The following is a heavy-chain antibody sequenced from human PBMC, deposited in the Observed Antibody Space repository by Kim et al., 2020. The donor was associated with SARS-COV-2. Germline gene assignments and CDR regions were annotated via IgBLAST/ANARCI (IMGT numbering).Heavy chain of an antibody. D-gene: IGHD1-7*01. CDR2: VNPSGGST. CDR3: ARDLTGTNGVVDYYYGMDV. CDR1: GYTFTSYY. V-gene: IGHV1-46*01. Sequence: ASVKVSCKASGYTFTSYYMHWVRQAPGQGLEWMGIVNPSGGSTSYVQKFQGRVTMTRATSTSTVYMELSSLRSEDTAVYYCARDLTGTNGVVDYYYGMDVWGQGATVTVSS. J-gene: IGHJ6*02.